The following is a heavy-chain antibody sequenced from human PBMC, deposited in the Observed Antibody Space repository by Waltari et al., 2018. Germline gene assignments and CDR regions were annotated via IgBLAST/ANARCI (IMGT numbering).Heavy chain of an antibody. D-gene: IGHD4-17*01. Sequence: QVQLQESGPGLVKPSETVSLTCTVSGASITGHHYSWIRQPPGKGLEWIGYIYYSGSTNYNPSLKSRVTISVDTSKNQFSLKLSSVTAADTAVYYCARSHITLYYGDYLDYWGQGTLVTVSS. J-gene: IGHJ4*02. CDR1: GASITGHH. CDR3: ARSHITLYYGDYLDY. CDR2: IYYSGST. V-gene: IGHV4-59*11.